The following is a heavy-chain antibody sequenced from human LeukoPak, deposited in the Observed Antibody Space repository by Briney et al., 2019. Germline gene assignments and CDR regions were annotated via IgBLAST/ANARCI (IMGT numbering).Heavy chain of an antibody. CDR3: AKESGGRYSYGFGVAGFDY. CDR1: GFTFSSYG. CDR2: ISYDGSNK. Sequence: GGSLRLSCAASGFTFSSYGMHWVRQAPGKGLEWVAVISYDGSNKYYADSVKGRFTISRDNSKNTLYLQMNSLRAEDTAVYYCAKESGGRYSYGFGVAGFDYWGQGTPVTVSS. D-gene: IGHD5-18*01. V-gene: IGHV3-30*18. J-gene: IGHJ4*02.